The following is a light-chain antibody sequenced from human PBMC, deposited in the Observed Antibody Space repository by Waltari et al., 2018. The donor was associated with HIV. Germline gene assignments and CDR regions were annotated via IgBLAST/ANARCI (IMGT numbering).Light chain of an antibody. CDR3: QTYPWT. V-gene: IGKV1-5*03. CDR2: KAS. CDR1: QNINSW. J-gene: IGKJ1*01. Sequence: DIQMTQSPFTLSASVGDRVTITCRASQNINSWLAWYQQKPGKAPKLLIYKASILESGVPSRFSGYKSGTEFTLTISSLHPDDFATYYYQTYPWTFGQGTKVEIK.